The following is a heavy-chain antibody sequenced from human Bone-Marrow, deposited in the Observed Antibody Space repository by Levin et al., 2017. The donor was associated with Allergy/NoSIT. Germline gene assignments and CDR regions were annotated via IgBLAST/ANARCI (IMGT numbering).Heavy chain of an antibody. Sequence: GESLKISCAASGFTFSNYGMHWVRQAPGKGLEGVAVIRYDGSKQYYADSVKGRFTISRDNSKSTVHLQMNGLRAEDTSLYYCARDGRLGSGWHSYYFEDWGQGTLVTVSS. CDR2: IRYDGSKQ. D-gene: IGHD6-19*01. V-gene: IGHV3-33*01. CDR1: GFTFSNYG. CDR3: ARDGRLGSGWHSYYFED. J-gene: IGHJ4*02.